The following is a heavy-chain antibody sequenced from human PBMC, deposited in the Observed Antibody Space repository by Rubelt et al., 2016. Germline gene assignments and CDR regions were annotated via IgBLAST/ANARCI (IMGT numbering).Heavy chain of an antibody. D-gene: IGHD3-9*01. J-gene: IGHJ6*03. CDR2: ISPGGYT. V-gene: IGHV3-66*01. CDR3: ARELTSCPAECFHYMEV. Sequence: EVQLVESGGGLVKPGGSLRLSCEASGLSLSGYYMSWVRQAPGKGLEWISVISPGGYTPYAAPGKRSFVISHDASRETVYLKMNSLGAEDTAVYFCARELTSCPAECFHYMEVWGKGTTVTVSS. CDR1: GLSLSGYY.